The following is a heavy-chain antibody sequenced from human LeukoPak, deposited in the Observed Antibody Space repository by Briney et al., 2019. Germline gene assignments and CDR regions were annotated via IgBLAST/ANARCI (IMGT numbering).Heavy chain of an antibody. CDR1: GGSISSYY. D-gene: IGHD6-13*01. Sequence: PSETLSLTCTVSGGSISSYYWSWIRQPAGKGLEWIGRIYTSGSTNYSPSLKSRVTISVDTSKNQFSLKLSSVTAADTAVYYCARASYSSSWYYFDYWGQGTLVTVSS. J-gene: IGHJ4*02. V-gene: IGHV4-4*07. CDR3: ARASYSSSWYYFDY. CDR2: IYTSGST.